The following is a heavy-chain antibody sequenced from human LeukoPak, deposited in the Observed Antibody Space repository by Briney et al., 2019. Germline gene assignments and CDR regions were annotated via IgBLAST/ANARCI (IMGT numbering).Heavy chain of an antibody. D-gene: IGHD2-2*01. CDR3: AKSPILYCSSTSCYDDAFDI. J-gene: IGHJ3*02. CDR1: GFTFSSYA. Sequence: PGGSLRLSCTASGFTFSSYAMSWVRQAPGKGLEWVSAISGSGGSTYYAGSVKGRFTISRDNSKNTLYLQMNSLRAEDTAVYYCAKSPILYCSSTSCYDDAFDIWGQGTMVTVSS. V-gene: IGHV3-23*01. CDR2: ISGSGGST.